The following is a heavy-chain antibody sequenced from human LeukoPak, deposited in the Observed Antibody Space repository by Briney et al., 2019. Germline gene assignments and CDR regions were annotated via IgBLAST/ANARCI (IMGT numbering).Heavy chain of an antibody. CDR3: ARDIYGSGPPVGDTIDY. CDR2: ILYDGSNT. D-gene: IGHD3-10*01. V-gene: IGHV3-30*03. J-gene: IGHJ4*02. Sequence: GMSLRLSCATSGFTFSSYGMHWVRQAPGKGLEWVAVILYDGSNTYYADSVKGRFTISRDNSKNTLYLQMNSLRAEDTAVYYCARDIYGSGPPVGDTIDYWGQGTLVTVSS. CDR1: GFTFSSYG.